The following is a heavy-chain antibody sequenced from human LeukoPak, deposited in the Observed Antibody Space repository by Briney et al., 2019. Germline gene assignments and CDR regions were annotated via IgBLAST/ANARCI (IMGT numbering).Heavy chain of an antibody. CDR2: ISSDGGST. J-gene: IGHJ4*02. Sequence: GGSLRLSCAVSGLTFSSYAMHWVRQAPGKGLEYVSDISSDGGSTFYANSVKGRFTISRDNSKNTLYLQMGSLTTEDMAVYYCPGGRSVGLDYWGQGTLVTVSS. CDR3: PGGRSVGLDY. V-gene: IGHV3-64*01. D-gene: IGHD1-26*01. CDR1: GLTFSSYA.